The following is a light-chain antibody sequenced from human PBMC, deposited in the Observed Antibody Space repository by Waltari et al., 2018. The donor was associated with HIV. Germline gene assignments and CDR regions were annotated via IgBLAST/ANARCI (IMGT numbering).Light chain of an antibody. CDR3: QSYDSGLSAYV. CDR1: SSNIGAGSD. Sequence: QSVLTPPPSVSGAPGQRVTIPCTGSSSNIGAGSDDHWFQQLPGTAPKLLIYGNPNRPSGVPDRFSGSKSGTSASLAITGLQAEDEGDYYCQSYDSGLSAYVFGTGTKVTVL. V-gene: IGLV1-40*01. J-gene: IGLJ1*01. CDR2: GNP.